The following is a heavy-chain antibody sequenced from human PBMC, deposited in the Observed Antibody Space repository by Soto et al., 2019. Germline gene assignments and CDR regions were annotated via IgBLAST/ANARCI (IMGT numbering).Heavy chain of an antibody. CDR1: GFTFSSYG. D-gene: IGHD3-10*01. V-gene: IGHV3-30*18. J-gene: IGHJ4*02. CDR2: ISYDGSNK. CDR3: AKEDGWFGELHHKYYFDY. Sequence: QVQLVESGGGVVQPGRSLRLSCAASGFTFSSYGMHWVRQAPGKGLEWVAVISYDGSNKYYADSVKGRFTISRDNSKNTLYLQMNSLRAEDTAVYYCAKEDGWFGELHHKYYFDYWGQGTLVTVSS.